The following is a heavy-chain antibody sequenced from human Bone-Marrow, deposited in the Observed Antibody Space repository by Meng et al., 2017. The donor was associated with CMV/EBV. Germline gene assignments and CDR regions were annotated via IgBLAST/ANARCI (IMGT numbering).Heavy chain of an antibody. Sequence: GESLKISCAASGFTVGSDYMSWVRQAPGKGLEWVAFIRYDGSNKYYADSVKGRFTISRDNSKNTLYLQMNSLRAEDTAVYYCATSSGDTSTIYYCGQATLVTVSS. J-gene: IGHJ4*02. CDR2: IRYDGSNK. CDR1: GFTVGSDY. V-gene: IGHV3-30*02. D-gene: IGHD3-3*01. CDR3: ATSSGDTSTIYY.